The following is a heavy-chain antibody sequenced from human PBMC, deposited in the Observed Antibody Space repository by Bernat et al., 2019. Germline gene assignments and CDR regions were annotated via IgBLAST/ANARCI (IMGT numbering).Heavy chain of an antibody. CDR3: AKNIIPGAIDY. Sequence: QLVESGGGVVQTGGSLRLSCAASGFTFSTYGMHWVRQAPGKGLEWVAFVRYDGTDTYYATSVKGRFTITRDNSKNTLHLQMNSLRVEDTAVYYCAKNIIPGAIDYWGQGTLVTVSS. CDR1: GFTFSTYG. J-gene: IGHJ4*02. CDR2: VRYDGTDT. V-gene: IGHV3-30*02. D-gene: IGHD3-3*01.